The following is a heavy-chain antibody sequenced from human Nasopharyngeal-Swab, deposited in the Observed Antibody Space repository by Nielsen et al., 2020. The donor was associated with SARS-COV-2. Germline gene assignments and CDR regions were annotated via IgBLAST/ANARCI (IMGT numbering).Heavy chain of an antibody. D-gene: IGHD2-2*01. CDR3: ARRGRCSGSSCDMDV. CDR1: GYTFNNYY. Sequence: ASAKVSCKASGYTFNNYYIHWVRHAPGQGLEWMGLINPGSGGTTYAQKFQGRVTMTRDTSTSTAFMDLSSLRSEDTAVYYCARRGRCSGSSCDMDVWGQGTTVTVSS. CDR2: INPGSGGT. V-gene: IGHV1-46*02. J-gene: IGHJ6*02.